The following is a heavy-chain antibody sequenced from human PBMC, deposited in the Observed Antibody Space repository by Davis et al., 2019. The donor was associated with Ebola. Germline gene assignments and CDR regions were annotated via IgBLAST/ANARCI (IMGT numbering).Heavy chain of an antibody. V-gene: IGHV1-69*13. J-gene: IGHJ4*02. D-gene: IGHD3-22*01. CDR2: IIPIFGTS. CDR1: GGTFSSYA. CDR3: ARDLRGYDSVSY. Sequence: AASVKVSCKASGGTFSSYAISWVRQAPGQGLEWMGGIIPIFGTSNYAQKFQGRVTITADESTSTAYMELSSLRSEDTAVYYCARDLRGYDSVSYWGQGTLVTVSS.